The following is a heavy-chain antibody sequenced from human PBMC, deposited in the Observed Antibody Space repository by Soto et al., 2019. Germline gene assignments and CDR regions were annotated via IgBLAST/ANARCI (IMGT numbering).Heavy chain of an antibody. Sequence: ASVKVSYKGSGYTFTGHYIHWVRQAPEQGPEWMGEIGPESGATRYAQKFQGRVTMTMDMSITTVYMELSNLSPDDTAVYYCGRGRSGQIVVFYWGQGTPVTVSS. V-gene: IGHV1-2*02. D-gene: IGHD5-12*01. CDR3: GRGRSGQIVVFY. CDR2: IGPESGAT. J-gene: IGHJ4*02. CDR1: GYTFTGHY.